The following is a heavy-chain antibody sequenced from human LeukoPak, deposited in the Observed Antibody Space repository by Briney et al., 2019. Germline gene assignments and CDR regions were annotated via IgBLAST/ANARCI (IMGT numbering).Heavy chain of an antibody. J-gene: IGHJ4*02. CDR2: IYFHGTT. D-gene: IGHD3-3*01. CDR1: GDSISSTGYY. CDR3: ARESRMLEWLPAPHFDH. V-gene: IGHV4-39*07. Sequence: SETLSLTCNVSGDSISSTGYYWGWIRQPPGKGLEWIGSIYFHGTTYYNPSLKSRVTISVDTSKNQFSLKVTSVTAADTAIYYCARESRMLEWLPAPHFDHWGQGALVTVSS.